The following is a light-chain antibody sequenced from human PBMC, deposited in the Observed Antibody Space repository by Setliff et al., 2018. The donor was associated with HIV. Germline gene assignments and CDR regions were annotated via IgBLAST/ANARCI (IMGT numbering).Light chain of an antibody. J-gene: IGLJ2*01. CDR3: AAWDDLSSPDVQ. V-gene: IGLV1-47*01. CDR2: RNN. Sequence: QSVLTQPPSVSATPGQTVTMSCSGSSSNIGNNYVYRYQQPPGMAPKLLIYRNNQRPSDVPERFSGSKSGTSASLAISGLRSEDEADYYCAAWDDLSSPDVQFGGGTK. CDR1: SSNIGNNY.